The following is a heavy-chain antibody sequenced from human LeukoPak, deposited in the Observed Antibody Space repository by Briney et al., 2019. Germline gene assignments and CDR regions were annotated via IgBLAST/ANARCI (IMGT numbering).Heavy chain of an antibody. V-gene: IGHV1-24*01. J-gene: IGHJ3*02. D-gene: IGHD3-22*01. Sequence: ASVKVSCKVSGYTLTELSMHWVRQAPGKGLEWKGGFDPEDGEIIYAQKFQGRVTMTRDTSTSTVYMELSSLRSEDTATYYCARDLYYASSGGALHIWGQGTLLTVSS. CDR2: FDPEDGEI. CDR3: ARDLYYASSGGALHI. CDR1: GYTLTELS.